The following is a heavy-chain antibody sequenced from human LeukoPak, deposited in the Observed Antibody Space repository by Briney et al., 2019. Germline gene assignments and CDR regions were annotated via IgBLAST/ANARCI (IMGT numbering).Heavy chain of an antibody. CDR1: GYTFTSFG. CDR2: IIPIFGTA. CDR3: ARNYYDSSGYYSPPDY. D-gene: IGHD3-22*01. Sequence: SVKVSCKTSGYTFTSFGISWVRQAPGQGLEWMGGIIPIFGTANYAQKFQGRVTITADESTSTAYMELSSLRSEDTAVYYCARNYYDSSGYYSPPDYWGQGTLVTVSS. V-gene: IGHV1-69*13. J-gene: IGHJ4*02.